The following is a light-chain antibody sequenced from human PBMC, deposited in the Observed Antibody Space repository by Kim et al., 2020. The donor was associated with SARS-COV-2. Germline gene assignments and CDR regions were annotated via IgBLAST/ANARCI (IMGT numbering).Light chain of an antibody. J-gene: IGLJ2*01. V-gene: IGLV3-19*01. CDR1: SLRSFY. Sequence: GQTVMITCQGDSLRSFYASWYQQKPGQAPVLVIYGKNNRPSGIPDRFSGSSSGNTASLTITGAQAEDEADYYCNSRDSSGNHRVVFGGGTQLTVL. CDR3: NSRDSSGNHRVV. CDR2: GKN.